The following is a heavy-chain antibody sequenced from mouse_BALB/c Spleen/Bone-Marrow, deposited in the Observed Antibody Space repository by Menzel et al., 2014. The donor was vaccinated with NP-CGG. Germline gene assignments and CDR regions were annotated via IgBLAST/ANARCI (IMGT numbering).Heavy chain of an antibody. J-gene: IGHJ1*01. CDR1: GYSITSGYY. CDR2: ISYDGSN. D-gene: IGHD5-1-1*01. Sequence: EVQLQESGPGLVKPSQSLSLPCSVTGYSITSGYYWNWIRQFPGNKLEWMGYISYDGSNNYNPSLKNRISITRDTSKNQFFLKLSSVTTENTAAYYCAGEGGYLWYIDVWGAGTTVTVSS. V-gene: IGHV3-6*02. CDR3: AGEGGYLWYIDV.